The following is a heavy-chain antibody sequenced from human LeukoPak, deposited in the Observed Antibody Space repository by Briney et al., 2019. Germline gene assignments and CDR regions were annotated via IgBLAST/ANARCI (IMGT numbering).Heavy chain of an antibody. CDR3: ARGGIQVSGIDEFDY. D-gene: IGHD6-19*01. Sequence: GGSLRLSSAASGFTFIDYDMHWVRQVIGKGLEWVSAIGIRGDTHYSGSVKGRFTISRENAESSLYLQMNSLRAEDTAVYYCARGGIQVSGIDEFDYWGQGTLVTVSS. J-gene: IGHJ4*02. CDR2: IGIRGDT. CDR1: GFTFIDYD. V-gene: IGHV3-13*01.